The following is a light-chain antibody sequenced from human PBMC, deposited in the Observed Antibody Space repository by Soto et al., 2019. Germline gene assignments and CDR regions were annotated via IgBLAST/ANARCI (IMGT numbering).Light chain of an antibody. CDR1: QSLLHSNGYNY. Sequence: DIVMTQSPLSLPVTPGEPASISCRSNQSLLHSNGYNYLDWYLQKPGQSPQLLIDLGSNRASGVPDRFSGSGSGTDFALKISRVEAEDVGVYYCMQALQTPLFTFGPGTKVHI. V-gene: IGKV2-28*01. CDR2: LGS. J-gene: IGKJ3*01. CDR3: MQALQTPLFT.